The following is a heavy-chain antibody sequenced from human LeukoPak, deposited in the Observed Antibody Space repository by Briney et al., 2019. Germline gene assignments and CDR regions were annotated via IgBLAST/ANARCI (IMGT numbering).Heavy chain of an antibody. CDR3: ARVGIAARPIFDY. J-gene: IGHJ4*02. Sequence: SDTLSLTCAVSGYSISSSNWWGWIRQPPGKGLEWIGYIYYSGSTYYNPSLKSRVTMSVDTSKNQFSLKLSSVTAVDTAVYYCARVGIAARPIFDYWGQGTLVTVSS. CDR2: IYYSGST. D-gene: IGHD6-6*01. CDR1: GYSISSSNW. V-gene: IGHV4-28*03.